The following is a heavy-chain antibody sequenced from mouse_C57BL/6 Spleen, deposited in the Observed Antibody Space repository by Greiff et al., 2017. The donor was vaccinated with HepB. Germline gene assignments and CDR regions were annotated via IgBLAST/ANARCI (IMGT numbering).Heavy chain of an antibody. CDR1: GYTFTSYW. V-gene: IGHV1-52*01. D-gene: IGHD3-1*01. CDR2: IDPSDSET. CDR3: ARSPSGYYAMDY. J-gene: IGHJ4*01. Sequence: QVQLQQPGAELVRPGSSVKLSCKASGYTFTSYWMHWVKQRPIQGLEWIGNIDPSDSETHYNQKFKDKATLTVDKSSSTAYMQLNSLTSEDSAVYYCARSPSGYYAMDYWGQGTSVTVSS.